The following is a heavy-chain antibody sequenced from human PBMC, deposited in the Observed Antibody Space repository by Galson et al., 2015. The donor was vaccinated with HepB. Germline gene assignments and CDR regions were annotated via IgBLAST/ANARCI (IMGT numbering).Heavy chain of an antibody. CDR2: IRHDGSKK. D-gene: IGHD3-10*01. CDR3: TRAEYPAIMIVRGVNGTFDF. CDR1: GFTFFNYG. Sequence: SLRLSCKASGFTFFNYGMHWVRQAPGQGLEWVAGIRHDGSKKNYGESVKGRFTISRDNSKNTVYLQMNSLRAEDTAIYYCTRAEYPAIMIVRGVNGTFDFWGQGTTVTVSS. V-gene: IGHV3-33*01. J-gene: IGHJ3*01.